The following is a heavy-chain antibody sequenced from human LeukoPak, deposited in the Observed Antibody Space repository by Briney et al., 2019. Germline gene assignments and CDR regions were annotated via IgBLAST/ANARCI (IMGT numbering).Heavy chain of an antibody. CDR1: GYTFTSYG. Sequence: ASVKVSCKASGYTFTSYGISWVRQAPGQGLEWMGWISAYNGNTNYAQKLQGRVTMTTDTSTSTAYMELRSLRAEDTAVYYCAKDRHIVATAPYYYMDVWGKGTTVTISS. D-gene: IGHD5-12*01. CDR2: ISAYNGNT. J-gene: IGHJ6*03. V-gene: IGHV1-18*01. CDR3: AKDRHIVATAPYYYMDV.